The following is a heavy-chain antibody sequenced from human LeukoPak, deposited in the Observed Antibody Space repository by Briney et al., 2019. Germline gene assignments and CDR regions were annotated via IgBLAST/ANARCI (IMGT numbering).Heavy chain of an antibody. Sequence: GRSLRLSCAASVFTFSTYAIHWVRQAPGKGLEWVAVISFDGSNKYYADSVKGRFTISRDNSKNTLYLQMNSLRADDTAVYYCAKEMAPEGYSYGYDYWGQGTLVTVSS. CDR1: VFTFSTYA. J-gene: IGHJ4*02. CDR3: AKEMAPEGYSYGYDY. V-gene: IGHV3-30*04. D-gene: IGHD5-18*01. CDR2: ISFDGSNK.